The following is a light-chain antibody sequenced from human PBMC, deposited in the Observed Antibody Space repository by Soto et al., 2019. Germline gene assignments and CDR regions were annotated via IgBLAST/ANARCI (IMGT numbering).Light chain of an antibody. V-gene: IGKV3-20*01. CDR2: GAS. J-gene: IGKJ1*01. Sequence: EIVLTQSPVTLSVSPGERATLSCRASQSVSSSYLAWYQQKPGQAPRLLIYGASSRATGIPDRFSGSGSGTDFTLTTSRLEPEDFAVYYCQHYGSSWTFGQGTKVDIK. CDR3: QHYGSSWT. CDR1: QSVSSSY.